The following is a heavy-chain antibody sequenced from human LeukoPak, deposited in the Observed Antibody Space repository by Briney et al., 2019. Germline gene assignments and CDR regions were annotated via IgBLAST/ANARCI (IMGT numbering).Heavy chain of an antibody. J-gene: IGHJ4*02. V-gene: IGHV3-21*01. D-gene: IGHD7-27*01. Sequence: GGSLRLSCAASGFTFSSYSMNWVRQAPGKGLEWVSSISSSSSYIYYADSVKGRFTISRDNAKNPLYLQMNSLRAEDTAVYYCARVQNLGPPDYWGQGTLVTVSS. CDR3: ARVQNLGPPDY. CDR2: ISSSSSYI. CDR1: GFTFSSYS.